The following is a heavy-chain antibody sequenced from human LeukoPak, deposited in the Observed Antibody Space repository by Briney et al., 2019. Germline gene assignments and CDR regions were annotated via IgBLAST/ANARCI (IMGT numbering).Heavy chain of an antibody. D-gene: IGHD6-13*01. Sequence: GTSLRLSCAASGFTFSSYAMHWVRQAPGKGLEWVAVISYDGSNKYYADSVKGRFTISRDNSKNTLYLQMNSLRAEDTAVYYCAEETAAGDFDYWGQGTLVTVSS. CDR2: ISYDGSNK. CDR3: AEETAAGDFDY. J-gene: IGHJ4*02. CDR1: GFTFSSYA. V-gene: IGHV3-30-3*02.